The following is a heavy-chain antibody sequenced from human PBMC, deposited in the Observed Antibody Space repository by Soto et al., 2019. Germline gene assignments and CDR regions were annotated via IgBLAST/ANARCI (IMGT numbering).Heavy chain of an antibody. CDR3: ARIKWGLDYYSGMDV. D-gene: IGHD1-26*01. V-gene: IGHV1-2*02. J-gene: IGHJ6*02. CDR1: GYTFSDYF. Sequence: QVQMVQSGAEVRKSGASVKVSCKASGYTFSDYFIQWLRQAPGQGLEWVAWINPKTAATNYAKKFQDRVTVTSDTSFITAYLELTRLRPDDTALYYCARIKWGLDYYSGMDVWGQGTAVSVSS. CDR2: INPKTAAT.